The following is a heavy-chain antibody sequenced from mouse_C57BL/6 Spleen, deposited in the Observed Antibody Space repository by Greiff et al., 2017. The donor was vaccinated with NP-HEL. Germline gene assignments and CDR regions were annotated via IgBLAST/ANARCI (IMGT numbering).Heavy chain of an antibody. CDR1: GYAFSSYW. CDR3: ASTVVAYYFDY. D-gene: IGHD1-1*01. Sequence: QVQLKESGAELVKPGASVKISCKASGYAFSSYWMNWVKQRPGKGLEWIGQIYPGDGDTNYNGKLKGKATLTADKSSSTAYMQLSSLTSEDSAVYFCASTVVAYYFDYWGQGTTLTVSS. V-gene: IGHV1-80*01. CDR2: IYPGDGDT. J-gene: IGHJ2*01.